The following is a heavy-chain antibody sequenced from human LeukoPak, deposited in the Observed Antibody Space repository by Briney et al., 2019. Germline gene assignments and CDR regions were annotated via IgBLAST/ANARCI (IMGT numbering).Heavy chain of an antibody. Sequence: SLRLSCAASGFTFDDYAMHWVRQAPGKGLEWVSGISWNSGSIDYADSVKGRFTISRDNAKNSLYLQMNSLRAEDTAFYYCAKELRGSPYYYYGMDVWGQGTTVTVSS. CDR3: AKELRGSPYYYYGMDV. D-gene: IGHD3-10*01. CDR1: GFTFDDYA. CDR2: ISWNSGSI. V-gene: IGHV3-9*01. J-gene: IGHJ6*02.